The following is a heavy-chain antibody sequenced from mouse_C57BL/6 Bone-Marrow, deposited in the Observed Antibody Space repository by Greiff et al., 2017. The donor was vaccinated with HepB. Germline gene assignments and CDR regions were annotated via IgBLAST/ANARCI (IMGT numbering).Heavy chain of an antibody. CDR2: INPYNDGT. J-gene: IGHJ1*03. Sequence: VQLQQSGPVLVKPGASVKMSCKASGYTFTDYYMNWVKQSHGKSLEWIGVINPYNDGTSYNQKFKGKATLTVDKSSSTAYMELNSLTSEDSAVYYCALYYYGSSYDWYFDVWGTGTTVTVSS. CDR3: ALYYYGSSYDWYFDV. V-gene: IGHV1-19*01. D-gene: IGHD1-1*01. CDR1: GYTFTDYY.